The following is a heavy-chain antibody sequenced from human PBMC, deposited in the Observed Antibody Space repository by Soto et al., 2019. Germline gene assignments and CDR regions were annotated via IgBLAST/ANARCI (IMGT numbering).Heavy chain of an antibody. Sequence: KGLEWVSAISGSGGSPYYADSVKGRFTIARDNSKNTLYLQMNSLRAEDTAAYFFFQAEDGIRDCSTVSAFLLNRSSDL. CDR3: FQAEDGIRDCSTVSAFLLNRSSDL. V-gene: IGHV3-23*01. D-gene: IGHD3-9*01. J-gene: IGHJ2*01. CDR2: ISGSGGSP.